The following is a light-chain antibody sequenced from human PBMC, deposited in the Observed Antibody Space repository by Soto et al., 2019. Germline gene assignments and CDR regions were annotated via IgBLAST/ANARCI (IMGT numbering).Light chain of an antibody. CDR2: SAS. V-gene: IGKV3-15*01. Sequence: EIVMTQSPATLSVSPGGRATLSGGASQSVSDNLAWYQQKPGQSPRLLIHSASARAAGLPARFSGSGSGTDFSLSINSLQSEDFAVYFCQQYSMWPITFGQGTRLEI. J-gene: IGKJ5*01. CDR3: QQYSMWPIT. CDR1: QSVSDN.